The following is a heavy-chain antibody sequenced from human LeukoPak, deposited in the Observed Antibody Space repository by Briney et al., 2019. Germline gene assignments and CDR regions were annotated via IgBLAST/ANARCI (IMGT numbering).Heavy chain of an antibody. Sequence: ASVKVSCKASGYTFTSYGINWVRQAPGQGLEWMGWISAYNGKTNYAQKLQGRVTMTTDTSTSTAYMDLRSLRSDDTGVYYCARDKYSGYGFWSGYYPPFDYWGQGTLVTVSS. V-gene: IGHV1-18*01. CDR2: ISAYNGKT. D-gene: IGHD3-3*01. CDR1: GYTFTSYG. J-gene: IGHJ4*02. CDR3: ARDKYSGYGFWSGYYPPFDY.